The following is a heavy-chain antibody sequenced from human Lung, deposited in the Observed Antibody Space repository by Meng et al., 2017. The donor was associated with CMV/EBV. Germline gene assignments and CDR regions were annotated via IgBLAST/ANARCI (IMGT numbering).Heavy chain of an antibody. CDR3: LRRSGGSV. Sequence: QVPLGESGPALGEPSETLSRTCAGSGDSITNHNWWAWVRQPPGKGLEWIGEIPHRGSSAYNPSLKSRVSMSIDKSKNQFSLKLTSVTAADTAVYHCLRRSGGSVWGQGTLVTVSS. D-gene: IGHD3-10*01. CDR2: IPHRGSS. J-gene: IGHJ1*01. V-gene: IGHV4-4*02. CDR1: GDSITNHNW.